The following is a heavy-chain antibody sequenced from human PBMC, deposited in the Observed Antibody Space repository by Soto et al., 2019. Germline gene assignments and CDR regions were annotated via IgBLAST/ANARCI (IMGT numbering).Heavy chain of an antibody. V-gene: IGHV4-34*01. CDR2: INHSGST. J-gene: IGHJ4*02. Sequence: PSETLSLTCAVYGGSFSGYYWSWIRQPPGKGLEWIGEINHSGSTNYNPSLKSRVTISVDTSKNQSSLRLSSVTAADTAVYYCARVQMATMYFDYWGQGTLVTVSS. CDR1: GGSFSGYY. CDR3: ARVQMATMYFDY.